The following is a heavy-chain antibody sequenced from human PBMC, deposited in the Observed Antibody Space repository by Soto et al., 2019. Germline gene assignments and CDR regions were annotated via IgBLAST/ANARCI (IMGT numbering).Heavy chain of an antibody. CDR2: ISSSSSYI. D-gene: IGHD2-15*01. J-gene: IGHJ3*02. CDR3: ASSVAYCSGGSCHDAFDI. V-gene: IGHV3-21*01. CDR1: GFTFSSYS. Sequence: EVQLVESGGGLVKPGGSLRLSCAASGFTFSSYSMNWVRQAPGKGLEWVSSISSSSSYIYYADSVKGRFTISRDNAKNSLYLQMNSLRAADTAVYYCASSVAYCSGGSCHDAFDIWGQGTMVTVSS.